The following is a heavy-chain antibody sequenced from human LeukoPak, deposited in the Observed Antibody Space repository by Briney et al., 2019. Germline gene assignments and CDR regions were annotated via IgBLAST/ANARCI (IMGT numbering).Heavy chain of an antibody. D-gene: IGHD3-22*01. CDR3: ARKPWGYDSSGYCFDY. Sequence: GSLRLSCAASGFTFSDYYMSWIRQPPGKGLEWIGEINHSGSTNYNPSLKSRVTISVDTSKNQFSLKLSSVTAADTAVYYCARKPWGYDSSGYCFDYWGQGTLVTVSS. CDR1: GFTFSDYY. J-gene: IGHJ4*02. CDR2: INHSGST. V-gene: IGHV4-34*01.